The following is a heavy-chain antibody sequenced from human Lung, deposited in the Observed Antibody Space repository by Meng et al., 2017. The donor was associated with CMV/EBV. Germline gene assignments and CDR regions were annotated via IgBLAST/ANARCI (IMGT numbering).Heavy chain of an antibody. CDR2: ISWNSGSI. CDR3: AKDISFSSLGFFDY. V-gene: IGHV3-9*01. J-gene: IGHJ4*02. Sequence: SLKISCAASGFIFDDYAMHWVRQAPGKGLEWVSGISWNSGSIGYADSVKGRFTVSRDNAKNSLYLQMNSLRAEDTALYYCAKDISFSSLGFFDYWGQGTLVTVSS. CDR1: GFIFDDYA. D-gene: IGHD2-2*01.